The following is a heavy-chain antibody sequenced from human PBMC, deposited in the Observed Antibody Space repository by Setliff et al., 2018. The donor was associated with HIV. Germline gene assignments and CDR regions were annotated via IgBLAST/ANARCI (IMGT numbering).Heavy chain of an antibody. CDR3: ARSTTAD. J-gene: IGHJ4*02. V-gene: IGHV1-2*02. Sequence: ASVKVSCKASGYTFTEYYIHWVRQAPGQGLEWMGWIYPNTGGTNYAQKFQGRVTMTRDTSISTAYMELSRLRSDDTALYYCARSTTADWGRGTMVTVSS. D-gene: IGHD4-17*01. CDR2: IYPNTGGT. CDR1: GYTFTEYY.